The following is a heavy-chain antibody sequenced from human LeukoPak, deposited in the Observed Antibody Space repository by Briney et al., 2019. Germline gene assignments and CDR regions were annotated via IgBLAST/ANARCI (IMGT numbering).Heavy chain of an antibody. CDR3: ARYDYVWGRYRYLDY. Sequence: GGSLRLSCAASGFTFSSYWMSWVRPAPGRGLEWVANIKQDGSEKYYVDTVKGRFTISRDNAKNSLYLQMNSLRAEDTAVYYCARYDYVWGRYRYLDYWGQGTLVTVSS. D-gene: IGHD3-16*02. CDR2: IKQDGSEK. V-gene: IGHV3-7*01. CDR1: GFTFSSYW. J-gene: IGHJ4*02.